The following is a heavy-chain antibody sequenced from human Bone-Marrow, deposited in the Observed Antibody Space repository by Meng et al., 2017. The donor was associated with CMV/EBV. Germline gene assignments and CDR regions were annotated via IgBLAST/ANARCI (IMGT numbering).Heavy chain of an antibody. CDR1: GFTFSSYS. J-gene: IGHJ6*02. Sequence: SCAASGFTFSSYSMNWVRQAPGKGLEWVSSISSSSSYIYYADSVKGRFTISRDNAKNSLYLQMNSLRAEDTAVYYCADSNRGLYYYGMDVWGQGTTVTVSS. D-gene: IGHD2/OR15-2a*01. V-gene: IGHV3-21*01. CDR3: ADSNRGLYYYGMDV. CDR2: ISSSSSYI.